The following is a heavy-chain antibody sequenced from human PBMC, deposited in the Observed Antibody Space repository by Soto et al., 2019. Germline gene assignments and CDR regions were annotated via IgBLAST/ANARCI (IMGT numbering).Heavy chain of an antibody. CDR2: ISGYNGNT. V-gene: IGHV1-18*01. D-gene: IGHD3-3*02. J-gene: IGHJ3*02. CDR1: GYAFSGYG. CDR3: AKIPAFDVHVFDI. Sequence: ASVKVSCKASGYAFSGYGITWVRQAPGQGLEWMGWISGYNGNTNYAQKVQGRITMTTDTSTSTAYMELRSLRSDDTAVYYCAKIPAFDVHVFDIWGPGTMVT.